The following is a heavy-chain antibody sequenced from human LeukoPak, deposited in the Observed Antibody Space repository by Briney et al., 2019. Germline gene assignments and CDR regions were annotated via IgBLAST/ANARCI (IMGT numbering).Heavy chain of an antibody. CDR1: GFTFDDYA. CDR2: ISWNSGSI. J-gene: IGHJ4*02. V-gene: IGHV3-9*01. D-gene: IGHD1-1*01. CDR3: AKDLLSGTPSRYFDY. Sequence: GGSLRLSCAASGFTFDDYAMHWVRQAPGKGLEWVSGISWNSGSIGYADSVKGRFTISRDNAKNSLYLQMNSLRAEDTAVYYCAKDLLSGTPSRYFDYWGQGTLVTVSS.